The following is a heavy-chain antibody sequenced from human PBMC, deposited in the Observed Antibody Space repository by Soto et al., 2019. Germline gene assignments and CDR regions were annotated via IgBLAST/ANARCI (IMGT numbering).Heavy chain of an antibody. CDR3: VCGGNFFIY. CDR2: MDQDGSET. Sequence: EVQLVESGGGLVQPGGSLRLSCAASGFTFSTYWMTWVRQPPGKGLEWVANMDQDGSETYYVDSVRGRFTVSTDNAKNSLYLQMNRLRVEDTAVYYCVCGGNFFIYWGQGTLVTVSP. CDR1: GFTFSTYW. J-gene: IGHJ4*02. D-gene: IGHD3-16*01. V-gene: IGHV3-7*01.